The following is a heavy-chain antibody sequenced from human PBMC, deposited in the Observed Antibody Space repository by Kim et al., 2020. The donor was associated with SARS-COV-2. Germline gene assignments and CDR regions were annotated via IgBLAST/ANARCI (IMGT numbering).Heavy chain of an antibody. CDR1: GFTFSRRA. CDR3: AKDHPSSGWSTFDS. Sequence: GGSLRLSCAASGFTFSRRAMSWVRQVPGKGLEWIASVNNNNNPYYADSVKGRFTVSRDNTKDTFYLQMNSLRADDTALYYCAKDHPSSGWSTFDSWGQGTLVAVSS. J-gene: IGHJ4*02. D-gene: IGHD6-19*01. V-gene: IGHV3-23*05. CDR2: VNNNNNP.